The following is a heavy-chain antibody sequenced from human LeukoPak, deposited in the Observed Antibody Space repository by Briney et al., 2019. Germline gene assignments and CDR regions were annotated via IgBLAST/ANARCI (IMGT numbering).Heavy chain of an antibody. CDR1: GYTFTGYY. V-gene: IGHV1-2*02. CDR3: ARGHYGYYYDSSGYPPFFDY. D-gene: IGHD3-22*01. Sequence: VASVKVSCKASGYTFTGYYMHWVRQAPGQGLEWMGWINPNSGGTNYAQKFQGRVTMTRDTSISTAYMELSRLRSDDTAVYYCARGHYGYYYDSSGYPPFFDYRGQGTLVTVSS. J-gene: IGHJ4*02. CDR2: INPNSGGT.